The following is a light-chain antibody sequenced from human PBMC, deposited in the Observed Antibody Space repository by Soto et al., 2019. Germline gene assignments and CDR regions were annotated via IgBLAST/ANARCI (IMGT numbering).Light chain of an antibody. CDR3: SSYTSSSTYVV. CDR2: DVS. J-gene: IGLJ2*01. CDR1: SSDVGGYNY. Sequence: QSALTKPASVSGSPGQSITISCTGTSSDVGGYNYVSWYQQHPGKAPKLMIYDVSNRPSGVFNRFSGSKSGNTASLTISGLQAEDEADYYCSSYTSSSTYVVFGGGTKVTVL. V-gene: IGLV2-14*01.